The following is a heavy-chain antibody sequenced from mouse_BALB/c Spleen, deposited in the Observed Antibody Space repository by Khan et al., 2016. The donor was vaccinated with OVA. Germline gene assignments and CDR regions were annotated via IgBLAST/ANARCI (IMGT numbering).Heavy chain of an antibody. D-gene: IGHD2-1*01. CDR3: ATIYGNPFAY. J-gene: IGHJ3*01. Sequence: VQLKQSGAELMKPGASVMLSCTASGFKIKDTYMHWVKQRPEQGLEWIGRIDPANGNTKYDPKFQGKATITADTSSNTAYLQFSSLTSEDTAVYYCATIYGNPFAYWGQGTLVTVSA. CDR1: GFKIKDTY. CDR2: IDPANGNT. V-gene: IGHV14-3*02.